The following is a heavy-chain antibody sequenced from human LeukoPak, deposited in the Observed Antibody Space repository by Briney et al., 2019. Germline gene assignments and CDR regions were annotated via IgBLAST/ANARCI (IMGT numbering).Heavy chain of an antibody. CDR1: GGTFSSYA. J-gene: IGHJ5*02. CDR2: IIPILGIA. Sequence: SVKVSCKASGGTFSSYAISWVRQAPGQGLEWMGRIIPILGIANYAQKFQGRVTITADKSTSTAYMELSSLRSEDTAVYYCARQTSGSGVSFWFDPWGQGTLVTVSS. D-gene: IGHD3-10*01. V-gene: IGHV1-69*04. CDR3: ARQTSGSGVSFWFDP.